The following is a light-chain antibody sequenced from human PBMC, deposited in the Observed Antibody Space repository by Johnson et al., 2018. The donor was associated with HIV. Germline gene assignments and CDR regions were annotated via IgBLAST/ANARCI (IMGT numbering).Light chain of an antibody. V-gene: IGLV1-51*02. Sequence: QSVLTQPPSVSAAPGQKVTISCSGSSSNIENNYVSWYQQLPGAAPRLLIYENDKRPSGIPDRFSGSKSGTSATLGITGLQPGDEADYYCGTWDSSLSALNYVFGTVTKVTVL. CDR3: GTWDSSLSALNYV. CDR2: END. J-gene: IGLJ1*01. CDR1: SSNIENNY.